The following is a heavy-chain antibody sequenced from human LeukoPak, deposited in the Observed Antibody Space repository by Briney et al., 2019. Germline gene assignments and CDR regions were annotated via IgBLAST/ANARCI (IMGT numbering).Heavy chain of an antibody. CDR2: IRSSGSGGST. Sequence: RGSLRLSCAASGFTFSDYAMNWVRQAPGKVLEWVSVIRSSGSGGSTYYADSVKGRFTISRDNSKNTLYLQMNSLRAEDTAVYYCAKDYYDSSGSIDYWGQGTLVTVSS. V-gene: IGHV3-23*01. D-gene: IGHD3-22*01. CDR3: AKDYYDSSGSIDY. CDR1: GFTFSDYA. J-gene: IGHJ4*02.